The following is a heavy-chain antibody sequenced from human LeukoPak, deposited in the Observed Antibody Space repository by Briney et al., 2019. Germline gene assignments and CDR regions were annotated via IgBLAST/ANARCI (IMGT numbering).Heavy chain of an antibody. CDR2: INHSGST. CDR1: GGSFSGYY. Sequence: SETLSLTCAVYGGSFSGYYWSWIRQPPGKGLEWIGEINHSGSTNYNPSLKNRVTISVDRSKNQFSLKLSSVTAADTAVYYCARGSDTDAFDIWGQGTMVTVSS. J-gene: IGHJ3*02. CDR3: ARGSDTDAFDI. V-gene: IGHV4-34*01.